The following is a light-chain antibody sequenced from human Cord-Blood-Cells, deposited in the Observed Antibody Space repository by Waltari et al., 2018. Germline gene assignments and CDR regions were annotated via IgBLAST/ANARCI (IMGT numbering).Light chain of an antibody. CDR1: RSLVYSDGNTY. Sequence: GVMAQSTLSLPVTLGQPDSISCRSIRSLVYSDGNTYLNWFQQRPGQSPRRLIYKVSNRDSGVPDRFSGSGSGTDFTLKISRVEAEDVGVYYCMQGTHWLGYTFGQGTKLEIK. J-gene: IGKJ2*01. CDR3: MQGTHWLGYT. V-gene: IGKV2-30*01. CDR2: KVS.